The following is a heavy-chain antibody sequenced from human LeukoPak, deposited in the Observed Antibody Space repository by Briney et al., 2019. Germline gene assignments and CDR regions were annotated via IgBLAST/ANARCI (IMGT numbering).Heavy chain of an antibody. Sequence: GGSLTLTCAASGCTLISYSRNWIRQPPGKGLEWIASISGSSVYIYYAASVEGLFTISRDSAKKSLFLQMYTLRAEDTAVYYCVREMEMTTIGPGYWGEGTLVTVSS. J-gene: IGHJ4*02. CDR1: GCTLISYS. CDR3: VREMEMTTIGPGY. D-gene: IGHD5-24*01. V-gene: IGHV3-21*01. CDR2: ISGSSVYI.